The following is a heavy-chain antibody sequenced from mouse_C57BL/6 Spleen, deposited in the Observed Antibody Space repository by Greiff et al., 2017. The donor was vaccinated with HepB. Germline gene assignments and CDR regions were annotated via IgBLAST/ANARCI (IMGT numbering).Heavy chain of an antibody. V-gene: IGHV5-16*01. J-gene: IGHJ1*03. D-gene: IGHD2-5*01. CDR1: GFTFSDYY. Sequence: EVKLVESEGGLVQPGSSMKLSCTASGFTFSDYYMAWVRQVPEKGLEWVANINYDGSSTYYLDPLKSRFIISRDNAKNILYLQMSSLKSEDTATYYCARDYSNYWYFDVWGTGTTVTVSS. CDR2: INYDGSST. CDR3: ARDYSNYWYFDV.